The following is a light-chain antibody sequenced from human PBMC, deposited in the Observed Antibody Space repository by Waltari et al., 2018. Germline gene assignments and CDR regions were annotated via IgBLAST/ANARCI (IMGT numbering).Light chain of an antibody. CDR3: QYRGHWPPDAS. Sequence: EIVLTQSPATLSLSLGERATLPCRASQSVRNYLPWYQQKPGQAPRLLIYAASNRATGIPARFSGSGSGTDFTLTISSLEPEDFAVYYCQYRGHWPPDASFGPGTKVDIK. CDR2: AAS. CDR1: QSVRNY. J-gene: IGKJ3*01. V-gene: IGKV3-11*01.